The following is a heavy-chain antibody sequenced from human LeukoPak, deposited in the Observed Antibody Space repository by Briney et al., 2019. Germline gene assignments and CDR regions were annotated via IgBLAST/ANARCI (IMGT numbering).Heavy chain of an antibody. D-gene: IGHD1-14*01. J-gene: IGHJ4*02. CDR3: ARFDRRQPHFNYFDY. Sequence: SETLSLTCTVSGGSISSGDYYWSWIRQPPGKGLEWIGYIYYSGSTYYNPSLKSRVTISVDTSKNQFSLKLSSVTAADTAVYYCARFDRRQPHFNYFDYWGQGTLVTVSS. CDR1: GGSISSGDYY. CDR2: IYYSGST. V-gene: IGHV4-30-4*08.